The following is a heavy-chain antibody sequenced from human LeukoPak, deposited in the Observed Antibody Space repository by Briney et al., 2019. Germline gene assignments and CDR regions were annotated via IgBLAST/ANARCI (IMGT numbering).Heavy chain of an antibody. CDR2: ISGSGGST. J-gene: IGHJ4*02. Sequence: GGSLRLSCAASGFTFSSYAMSWVRQAPGKGLEWVSAISGSGGSTYYADSVRGRFTISRDNSKNTLYLQMNSLRAEDAAVYHCARRGYCSDGSCYPLGYYFDSWGQGTLVTVSS. CDR1: GFTFSSYA. CDR3: ARRGYCSDGSCYPLGYYFDS. D-gene: IGHD2-15*01. V-gene: IGHV3-23*01.